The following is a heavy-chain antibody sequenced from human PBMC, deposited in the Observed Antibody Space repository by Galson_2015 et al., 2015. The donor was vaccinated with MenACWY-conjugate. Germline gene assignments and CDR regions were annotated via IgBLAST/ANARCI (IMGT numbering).Heavy chain of an antibody. D-gene: IGHD5-24*01. CDR3: ARGGATFEY. CDR2: IKEDGSER. CDR1: GFIFSTHW. V-gene: IGHV3-7*03. Sequence: SLRLSCAASGFIFSTHWMSWVRQAPGKGLERVANIKEDGSERNYVDSVKGRFTISRDNTKNSLYLQMNSLRAEDTAVYYCARGGATFEYWGQGTLVTVSS. J-gene: IGHJ4*02.